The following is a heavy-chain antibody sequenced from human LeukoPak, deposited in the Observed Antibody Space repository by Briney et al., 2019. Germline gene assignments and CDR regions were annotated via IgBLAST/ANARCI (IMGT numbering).Heavy chain of an antibody. CDR3: ARVGLEWLEYWYFDL. Sequence: GASVKVSCKASGYTFTSYDINWVRQATGQGLEWMGWMNPNSGNTGYAQKFQGRVTMTRNTSISTANMELSSLRSEDTAVYYCARVGLEWLEYWYFDLWGRGTLVTVSS. V-gene: IGHV1-8*01. D-gene: IGHD3-3*01. J-gene: IGHJ2*01. CDR1: GYTFTSYD. CDR2: MNPNSGNT.